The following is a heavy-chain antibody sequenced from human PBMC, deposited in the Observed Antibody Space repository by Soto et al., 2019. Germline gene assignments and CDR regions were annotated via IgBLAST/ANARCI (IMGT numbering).Heavy chain of an antibody. D-gene: IGHD6-13*01. V-gene: IGHV4-61*08. CDR1: GASVINDGYY. CDR2: ISNSGNT. J-gene: IGHJ4*02. CDR3: ASDVSGWSSQAFDY. Sequence: SETLSLTCTVSGASVINDGYYWSWIRQPPGKGLEWIGYISNSGNTNYNPSLKSRVTVSVDTSKNQCSLNLDSVTAADTAVCYCASDVSGWSSQAFDYWGQGTLVTVSS.